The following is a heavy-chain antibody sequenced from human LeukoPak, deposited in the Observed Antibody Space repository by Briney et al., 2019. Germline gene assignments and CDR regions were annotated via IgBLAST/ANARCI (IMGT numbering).Heavy chain of an antibody. CDR2: IDISGGST. CDR1: GFSFSSHA. CDR3: ARDHGVDY. V-gene: IGHV3-23*01. J-gene: IGHJ4*02. Sequence: GGSLRLSCAASGFSFSSHAMCWVRQAPGKGLEWVSSIDISGGSTYYADSVQGRFTISRDNAKNSLYLQMNSLRAEDTAVYFCARDHGVDYWGQGTLVTVSS. D-gene: IGHD3-10*01.